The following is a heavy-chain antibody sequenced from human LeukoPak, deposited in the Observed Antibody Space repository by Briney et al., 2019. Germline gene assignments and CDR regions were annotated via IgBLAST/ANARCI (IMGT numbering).Heavy chain of an antibody. D-gene: IGHD1-26*01. V-gene: IGHV3-30*02. Sequence: GGSLRLSCAASGFTFSSYGMHWVRQAPGKGLEWVAFIRYDGSNKYYADSVKGRFTISRDNAKHSLYLQMNSLRAEDTAVYYCARDLQVGALYFFDYWGQGTLVTVSS. CDR3: ARDLQVGALYFFDY. CDR1: GFTFSSYG. J-gene: IGHJ4*02. CDR2: IRYDGSNK.